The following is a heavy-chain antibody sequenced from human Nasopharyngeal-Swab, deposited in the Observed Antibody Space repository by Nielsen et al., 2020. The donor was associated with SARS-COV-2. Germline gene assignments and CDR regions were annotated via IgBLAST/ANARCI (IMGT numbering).Heavy chain of an antibody. CDR1: GFTFSSYG. CDR2: ISYDGSNK. D-gene: IGHD3/OR15-3a*01. Sequence: GESLKISCAASGFTFSSYGMHWVRQAPGKGLEWVAVISYDGSNKYYADSVKGRFTISRDNSKNTLYLQMNSLRAEDTAAYYCAKDSVIFDYSRHWYFDLWGRGTLVTVSS. J-gene: IGHJ2*01. V-gene: IGHV3-30*18. CDR3: AKDSVIFDYSRHWYFDL.